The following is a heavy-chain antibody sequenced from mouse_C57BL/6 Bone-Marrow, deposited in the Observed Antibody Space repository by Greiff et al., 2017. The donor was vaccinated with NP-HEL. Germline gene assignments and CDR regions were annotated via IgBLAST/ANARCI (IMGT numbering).Heavy chain of an antibody. CDR3: ARPDSSGYRYFDY. CDR1: GYTFTSYW. V-gene: IGHV1-55*01. Sequence: QVQLQQSGAELVKPGASVKMSCKASGYTFTSYWITWVKQRPGQGLEWIGDIYPGSGSTNYNEKFKSKATLTVDKSSSTAYMQLSSLTSEDSAVYYCARPDSSGYRYFDYWGQGTTLTVSS. CDR2: IYPGSGST. J-gene: IGHJ2*01. D-gene: IGHD3-2*02.